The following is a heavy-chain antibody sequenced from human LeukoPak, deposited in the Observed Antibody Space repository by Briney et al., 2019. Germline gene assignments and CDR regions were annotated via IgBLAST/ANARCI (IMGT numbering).Heavy chain of an antibody. CDR3: ARGQPYWNSRGYYFDY. Sequence: KSSETLSLTCTVSGGPISSSSYYWGWIRQPPGKGLEWIGSIYYSGSTYYNPSLKSRVTMSVDTSKNQFSLKLSSVTAADTAVYYCARGQPYWNSRGYYFDYWGQGTLVTASS. J-gene: IGHJ4*02. CDR2: IYYSGST. CDR1: GGPISSSSYY. D-gene: IGHD1-7*01. V-gene: IGHV4-39*07.